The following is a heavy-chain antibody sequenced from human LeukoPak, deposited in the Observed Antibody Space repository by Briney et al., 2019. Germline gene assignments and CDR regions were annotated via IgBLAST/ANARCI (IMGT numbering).Heavy chain of an antibody. J-gene: IGHJ4*02. D-gene: IGHD2-21*01. CDR1: GGSFSGYY. Sequence: PSETLSLTCAVYGGSFSGYYWSWIGHPPEKGLDWIGEINHSGSTNYNPSLKSRVTISVDTSKNQFSLKLSSVTAADTAVYYCARGPNCGSDYWGQGTLVTVSS. CDR3: ARGPNCGSDY. CDR2: INHSGST. V-gene: IGHV4-34*01.